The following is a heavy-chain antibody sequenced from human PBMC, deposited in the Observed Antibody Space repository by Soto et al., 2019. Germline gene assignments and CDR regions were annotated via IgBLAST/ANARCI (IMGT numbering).Heavy chain of an antibody. CDR3: ARVEYYYDSGGYYPGIDY. J-gene: IGHJ4*02. CDR2: INPSGGST. V-gene: IGHV1-46*01. D-gene: IGHD3-22*01. Sequence: AASVKVSCKASGYTFTSYYMHWVRQAPGQGLEWMGIINPSGGSTSYAQKFQGRVTMTRDTSTSTVYMELSSLRSEDTAVYYCARVEYYYDSGGYYPGIDYWGRGTLVTVSS. CDR1: GYTFTSYY.